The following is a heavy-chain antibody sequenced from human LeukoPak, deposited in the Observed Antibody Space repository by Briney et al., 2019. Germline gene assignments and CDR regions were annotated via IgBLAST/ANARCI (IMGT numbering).Heavy chain of an antibody. D-gene: IGHD6-13*01. J-gene: IGHJ4*02. CDR2: IWYDGSYK. CDR3: AKVVQYTASTGTGLDY. V-gene: IGHV3-33*06. Sequence: PGGSLRLSCAASGFIFSNCGMHWVRQAPGKGLDWVAVIWYDGSYKYYADSVKGRFTISRDNSKNTLYLQMNSLRAEDTAIYYCAKVVQYTASTGTGLDYWGQGTLVTVSS. CDR1: GFIFSNCG.